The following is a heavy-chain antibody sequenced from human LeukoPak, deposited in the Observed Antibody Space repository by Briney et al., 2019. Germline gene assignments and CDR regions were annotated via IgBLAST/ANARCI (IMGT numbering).Heavy chain of an antibody. CDR3: ARGPIVGATLY. CDR1: GGSISTYY. CDR2: IYYSGST. V-gene: IGHV4-59*01. D-gene: IGHD1-26*01. J-gene: IGHJ4*02. Sequence: SETLSLTCTVSGGSISTYYGNWIRQAPGKGLEWIGYIYYSGSTNYNPSLKSRVTMSVDTSRNQFSLKLSSVTAADTAVYYCARGPIVGATLYWGQGTLVTVSS.